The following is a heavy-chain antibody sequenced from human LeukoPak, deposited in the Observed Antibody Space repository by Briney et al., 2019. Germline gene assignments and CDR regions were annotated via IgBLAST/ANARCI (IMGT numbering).Heavy chain of an antibody. CDR3: ASDYGDYGVIYYYGMDV. CDR2: ISYDGSNK. D-gene: IGHD4-17*01. V-gene: IGHV3-30*04. J-gene: IGHJ6*04. CDR1: GFTFSSYA. Sequence: GRSLRLSCAASGFTFSSYAMHWVRQAPGKGLEWVAVISYDGSNKYYADSVKGRFTISRDNSKNTLYPQMNSLRAEDTVVYYCASDYGDYGVIYYYGMDVWGKGTTVTVSS.